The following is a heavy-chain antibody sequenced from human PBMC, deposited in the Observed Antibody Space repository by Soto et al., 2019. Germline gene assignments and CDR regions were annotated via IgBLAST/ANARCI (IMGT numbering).Heavy chain of an antibody. CDR2: IWYDGSNK. V-gene: IGHV3-33*06. D-gene: IGHD3-10*01. CDR3: AKLGSSAWSPHYYFDY. CDR1: GFTFSSYG. Sequence: GGSLRLSCAASGFTFSSYGMHWVRQAPGKGLEWVAVIWYDGSNKYYADSVKGRFTISRDNSKNTLYLQMNSLRAEDTAMYYCAKLGSSAWSPHYYFDYWGQGTLVTVSS. J-gene: IGHJ4*02.